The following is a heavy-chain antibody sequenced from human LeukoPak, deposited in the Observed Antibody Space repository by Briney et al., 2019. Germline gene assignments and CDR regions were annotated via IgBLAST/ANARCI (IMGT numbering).Heavy chain of an antibody. V-gene: IGHV3-74*01. J-gene: IGHJ4*02. CDR1: GFTFSSYW. CDR3: ARVTLGRYFDY. Sequence: QPGGSLRLSCAASGFTFSSYWMHWVRQAPGKGLVWVSRINSDGSSTIYADSVKGRFTISRDNAKNTLYLQMNSLRAEDTAVYYCARVTLGRYFDYWGQGTLVTVSS. CDR2: INSDGSST.